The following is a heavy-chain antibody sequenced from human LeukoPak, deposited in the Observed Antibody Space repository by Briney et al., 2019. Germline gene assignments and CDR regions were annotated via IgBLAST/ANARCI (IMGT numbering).Heavy chain of an antibody. J-gene: IGHJ3*02. CDR3: ARPLYSGYDIVAFDI. CDR1: GFTFSSYA. CDR2: INHSGST. V-gene: IGHV4-34*01. D-gene: IGHD5-12*01. Sequence: GSLRLSCAASGFTFSSYAMSWVRQPPGKGLEWIGEINHSGSTNYNPSLKSRVTISVDTSKNQFSLKLSSVTAADTAVYYCARPLYSGYDIVAFDIWGQGTMVTVSS.